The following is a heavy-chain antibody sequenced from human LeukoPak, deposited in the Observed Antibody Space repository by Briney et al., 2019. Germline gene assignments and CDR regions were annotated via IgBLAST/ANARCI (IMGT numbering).Heavy chain of an antibody. Sequence: GGSLRLSCAASGFTFTSYSMNWVRQAPGKGLEWVSTISGGGGSTYYADSVKGRFTISRDNSKNTLYLQVNSPRAEDTAVYYCAKGGKWDVTPFDYWGQGTLVTVSS. J-gene: IGHJ4*02. V-gene: IGHV3-23*01. CDR2: ISGGGGST. D-gene: IGHD1-26*01. CDR1: GFTFTSYS. CDR3: AKGGKWDVTPFDY.